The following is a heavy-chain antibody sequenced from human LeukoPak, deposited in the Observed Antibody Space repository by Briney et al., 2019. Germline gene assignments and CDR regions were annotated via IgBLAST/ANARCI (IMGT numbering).Heavy chain of an antibody. CDR2: ISSSSSTI. V-gene: IGHV3-48*01. CDR3: ARSGVEATRTDAFDI. J-gene: IGHJ3*02. CDR1: GFTFSSYS. D-gene: IGHD1-26*01. Sequence: GGSLRLSCAASGFTFSSYSMNWVRQAPGKGLEWVSYISSSSSTIYYADSVKGRFTISRDNAKNSLYLQMNSLRAEDTAVYYCARSGVEATRTDAFDIWGQGTMVTVS.